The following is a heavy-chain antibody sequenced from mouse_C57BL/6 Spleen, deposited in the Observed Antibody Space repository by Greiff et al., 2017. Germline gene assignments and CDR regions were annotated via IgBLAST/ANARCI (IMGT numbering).Heavy chain of an antibody. CDR2: ILPGSGST. J-gene: IGHJ2*01. V-gene: IGHV1-9*01. CDR3: ARGDYYGSSYGYYFDY. D-gene: IGHD1-1*01. CDR1: GYTFTGYW. Sequence: VQLQQSGAELMKPGASVKLSCKATGYTFTGYWIEWVKQRPGHGLEWIGEILPGSGSTNYNEKFKGKATFTADTSSNTAYMQLSSLTTEDSAIYYCARGDYYGSSYGYYFDYWGQGTTLTVSS.